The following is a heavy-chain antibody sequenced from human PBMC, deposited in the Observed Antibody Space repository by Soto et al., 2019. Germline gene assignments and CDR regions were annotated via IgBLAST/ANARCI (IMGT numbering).Heavy chain of an antibody. J-gene: IGHJ6*02. Sequence: EVQLVESGGGLVKPGGSLRLSCAASGFTFSNAWMNWVRQAPGKGLEWVGRIKSKTDGGTTDYAAPVKGRFTISRDDSNNTMYLQMNSLTTEDTAVYYCTTDMMVRGVMFGDVWGQGTTVTVSS. CDR3: TTDMMVRGVMFGDV. CDR2: IKSKTDGGTT. CDR1: GFTFSNAW. V-gene: IGHV3-15*07. D-gene: IGHD3-10*01.